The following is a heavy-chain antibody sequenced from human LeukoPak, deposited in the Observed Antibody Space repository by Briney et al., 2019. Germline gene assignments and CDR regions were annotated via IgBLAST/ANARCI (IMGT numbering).Heavy chain of an antibody. CDR3: AKKRWLHSPFDY. J-gene: IGHJ4*02. CDR2: ISGSGGST. Sequence: GGTLRLSCAASGFTFRSYDMSWVRQAPGKGLEWVSGISGSGGSTYYADSVKGRFTISRDNSNNTVYLQMNSLRADDTAVFYCAKKRWLHSPFDYWGQGTLVTVSS. V-gene: IGHV3-23*01. D-gene: IGHD5-24*01. CDR1: GFTFRSYD.